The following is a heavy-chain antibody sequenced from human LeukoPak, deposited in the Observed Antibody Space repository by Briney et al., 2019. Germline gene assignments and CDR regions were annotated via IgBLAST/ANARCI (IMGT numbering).Heavy chain of an antibody. J-gene: IGHJ6*02. Sequence: PGGSLRLSCAASGFTLRSYWMHWVRQAPGEGLVWVSRIDPDGSTTNYADSVKGRFTTSRDNAKNTLYLQMNSLSAEDTALYYCTTVQAGRAGLMDVWGRGTTVTVSS. V-gene: IGHV3-74*01. D-gene: IGHD6-13*01. CDR1: GFTLRSYW. CDR3: TTVQAGRAGLMDV. CDR2: IDPDGSTT.